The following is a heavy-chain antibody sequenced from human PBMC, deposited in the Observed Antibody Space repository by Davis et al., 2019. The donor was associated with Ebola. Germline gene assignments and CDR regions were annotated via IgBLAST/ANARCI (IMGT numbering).Heavy chain of an antibody. V-gene: IGHV4-59*12. D-gene: IGHD3-22*01. Sequence: SETLSLTCTVSGGSINNYFWSWIRQPPGKGLEWIGNIHYLGNTNYNPSLKSRVTISVDKAKNQFSLKLNSVTAADTAVYYCARDYYDSSGYLYYFDSWGQGTLVTVSS. CDR1: GGSINNYF. CDR3: ARDYYDSSGYLYYFDS. J-gene: IGHJ4*02. CDR2: IHYLGNT.